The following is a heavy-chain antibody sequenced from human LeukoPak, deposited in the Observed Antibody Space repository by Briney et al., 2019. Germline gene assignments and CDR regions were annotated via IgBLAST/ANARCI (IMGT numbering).Heavy chain of an antibody. Sequence: PGRSLRLSCAASKFTFSTFAMHWVRQAPGKGLEWVALTSNDGSSKYYTDSVKGRFTISRDNSKNTLYLQMNSLRAEDTAVYYCARDPRTYYYDSSGYYGDWGQGTLVTVSS. CDR2: TSNDGSSK. J-gene: IGHJ4*02. CDR3: ARDPRTYYYDSSGYYGD. V-gene: IGHV3-30-3*01. CDR1: KFTFSTFA. D-gene: IGHD3-22*01.